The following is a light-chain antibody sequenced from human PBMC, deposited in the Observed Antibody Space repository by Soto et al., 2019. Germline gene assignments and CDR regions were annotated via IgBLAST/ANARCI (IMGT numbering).Light chain of an antibody. Sequence: EIVLPQSPGTLSLSPGERATLSFRASQSVSNNYLAWYQQKPGQAPRLLIYGASNRATGIPDRFSGSGSGTDFTLTISRLEPEDFAVYYCQQYGSSGTFGQGTKVDI. CDR1: QSVSNNY. V-gene: IGKV3-20*01. CDR3: QQYGSSGT. CDR2: GAS. J-gene: IGKJ1*01.